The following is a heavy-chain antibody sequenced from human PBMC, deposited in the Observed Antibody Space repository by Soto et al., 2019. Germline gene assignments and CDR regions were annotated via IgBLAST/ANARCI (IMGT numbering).Heavy chain of an antibody. CDR1: GASFGGYY. Sequence: PSQTLSLTSAVYGASFGGYYWSWIRQPPGKGLEWIGEINHSGSTNYNPSLKSPVTISVDTSKNQFSQNLSSVTPADTAVYYCARRLDVWRQGITDTVSS. J-gene: IGHJ6*02. CDR2: INHSGST. CDR3: ARRLDV. V-gene: IGHV4-34*01.